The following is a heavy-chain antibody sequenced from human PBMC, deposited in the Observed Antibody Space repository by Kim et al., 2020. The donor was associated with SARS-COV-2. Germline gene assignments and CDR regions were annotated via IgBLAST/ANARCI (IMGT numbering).Heavy chain of an antibody. V-gene: IGHV7-4-1*02. Sequence: ASVKVSCKASGYTFTSYAMNWVRQAPGQGLEWMGWINTNTGNPTYAQGFTGRFVFSLDTSVSTAYLQISSLKAEDTAVYYCAREFKGRLSHAFDIWGQGTMVTVSS. CDR3: AREFKGRLSHAFDI. CDR1: GYTFTSYA. J-gene: IGHJ3*02. D-gene: IGHD3-16*02. CDR2: INTNTGNP.